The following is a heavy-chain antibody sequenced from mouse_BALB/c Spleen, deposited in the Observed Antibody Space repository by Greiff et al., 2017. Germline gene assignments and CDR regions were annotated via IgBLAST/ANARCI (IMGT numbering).Heavy chain of an antibody. V-gene: IGHV5-4*02. CDR2: ISDGGSYT. D-gene: IGHD2-1*01. CDR3: ARDYGNYRFAY. J-gene: IGHJ3*01. CDR1: GFTFSDYY. Sequence: EVHLVESGGGLVKPGGSLKLSCAASGFTFSDYYMYWVRQTPEKRLEWVATISDGGSYTYYPDSVKGRFTISRDNAKNNLYLQMSSLKSEDTAMYYCARDYGNYRFAYWGQGTLVTVSA.